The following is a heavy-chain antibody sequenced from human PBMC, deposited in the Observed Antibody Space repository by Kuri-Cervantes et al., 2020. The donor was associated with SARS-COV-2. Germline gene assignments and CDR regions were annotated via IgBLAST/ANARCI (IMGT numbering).Heavy chain of an antibody. Sequence: GESLKISCAASGFTFSSYGMHWVRQAPGKGLEWVAVIWYDGSNKYYADSVKGRFTISRDNSKNTLYLQMNSLRAEDTAVYYCAIDPTYYYGSSGYYRAWFFDYWGQGTLVTVSS. CDR3: AIDPTYYYGSSGYYRAWFFDY. J-gene: IGHJ4*02. V-gene: IGHV3-33*08. CDR2: IWYDGSNK. CDR1: GFTFSSYG. D-gene: IGHD3-22*01.